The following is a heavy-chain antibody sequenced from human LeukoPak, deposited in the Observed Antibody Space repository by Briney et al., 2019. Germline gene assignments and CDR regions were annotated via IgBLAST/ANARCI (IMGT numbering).Heavy chain of an antibody. Sequence: GGSLRLSCATSGFTFSSYGMHWVRQVPGKGLEWVTVISHDAKSTYHVDSVKGRFTISRDRSKNTLYLQMNSLRAEDAAVYYCAKAPVTTCSGAYCYPFDYWGQGTLVTVSS. D-gene: IGHD2-15*01. CDR1: GFTFSSYG. J-gene: IGHJ4*02. CDR2: ISHDAKST. V-gene: IGHV3-30*18. CDR3: AKAPVTTCSGAYCYPFDY.